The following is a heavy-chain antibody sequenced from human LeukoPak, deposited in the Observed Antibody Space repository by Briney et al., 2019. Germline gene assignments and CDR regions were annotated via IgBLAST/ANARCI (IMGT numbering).Heavy chain of an antibody. D-gene: IGHD2-2*01. V-gene: IGHV4-34*01. CDR3: ARGPYCSSTSCYARRPFDY. CDR1: GGSFSGYY. CDR2: INHSGST. J-gene: IGHJ4*02. Sequence: PSETLSLTCAVYGGSFSGYYGSWIRQPPGKGLEWIGEINHSGSTNYNPSLKSRVTISVDTSKNQFSLKLSSVTAADTAVYYCARGPYCSSTSCYARRPFDYWGQGTLVTVSS.